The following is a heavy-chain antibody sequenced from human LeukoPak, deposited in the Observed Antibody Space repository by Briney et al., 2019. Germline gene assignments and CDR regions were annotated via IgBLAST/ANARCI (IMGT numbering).Heavy chain of an antibody. CDR3: AGGQMFTSGGFES. D-gene: IGHD6-19*01. CDR1: GFNFSSYS. CDR2: ISSNNYI. Sequence: GGSLRLSCAASGFNFSSYSMNWVRQAPGKGLEWVSSISSNNYINYADSLKGRFTISRDNSKNTLSLQMNSLRPDDTALYYCAGGQMFTSGGFESWGQGALVTVSS. V-gene: IGHV3-21*04. J-gene: IGHJ4*02.